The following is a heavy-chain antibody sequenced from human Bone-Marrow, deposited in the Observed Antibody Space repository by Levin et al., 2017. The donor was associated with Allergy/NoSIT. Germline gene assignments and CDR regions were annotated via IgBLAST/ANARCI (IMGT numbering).Heavy chain of an antibody. CDR1: GFTFSGSI. D-gene: IGHD6-19*01. CDR2: IRSKGDSYAT. Sequence: GESLKISCAASGFTFSGSIMHWVRQASGKGLEWVGLIRSKGDSYATAYAAPVRGRFTISRDDSRNTAYLQMNSLKTEDTAVYYCTVPGAGARNCWGQGTLVTVSS. CDR3: TVPGAGARNC. J-gene: IGHJ4*02. V-gene: IGHV3-73*01.